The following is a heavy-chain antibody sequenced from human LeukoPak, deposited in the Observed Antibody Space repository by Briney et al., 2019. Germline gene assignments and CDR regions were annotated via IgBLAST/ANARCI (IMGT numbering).Heavy chain of an antibody. CDR3: ARDNRILEWLGDWFDP. CDR1: GYTFTSYG. CDR2: ISAYNGNT. V-gene: IGHV1-18*01. J-gene: IGHJ5*02. D-gene: IGHD3-3*01. Sequence: ASVKVSCKASGYTFTSYGISWVRQAPGQGLEWMGWISAYNGNTNYAQKLQGRVTMTTDTSTSTAYMELRSLRSDDTAVYYCARDNRILEWLGDWFDPWGQGTLVTVSS.